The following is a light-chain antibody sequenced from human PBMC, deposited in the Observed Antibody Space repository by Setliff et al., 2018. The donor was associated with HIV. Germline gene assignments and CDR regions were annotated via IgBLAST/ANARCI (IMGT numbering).Light chain of an antibody. V-gene: IGLV2-23*02. J-gene: IGLJ1*01. CDR1: RSDIGTYDL. CDR2: EVN. Sequence: QSALTQPASVSGSPGQSSTISCTGTRSDIGTYDLVSWYRQYPGKAPKLIIYEVNRRPAGVSDRLSGSKSGNTASLTISGLRAEDEATYYCCSYTSSTTYVFGTGTEATVL. CDR3: CSYTSSTTYV.